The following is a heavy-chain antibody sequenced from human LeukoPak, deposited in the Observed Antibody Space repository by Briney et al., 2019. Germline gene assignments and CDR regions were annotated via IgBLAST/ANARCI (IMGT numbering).Heavy chain of an antibody. J-gene: IGHJ4*02. CDR1: GFTLSSYW. CDR2: IKQDGSEK. CDR3: ATINSAYDYVWGSYRYMAY. Sequence: GGSLRLSCAASGFTLSSYWMSWVRQAPGKGLGWVANIKQDGSEKYYVDSVKGRFTISRDNAKNSLYLQMNSLRAEDTAVYYCATINSAYDYVWGSYRYMAYWGQGTLVTVSS. D-gene: IGHD3-16*02. V-gene: IGHV3-7*01.